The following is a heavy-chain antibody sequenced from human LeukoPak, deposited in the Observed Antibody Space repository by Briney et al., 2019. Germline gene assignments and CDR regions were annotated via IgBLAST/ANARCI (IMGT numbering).Heavy chain of an antibody. CDR3: AKGYSSIHTPDY. CDR1: GFTFSTFA. CDR2: ISGGGGTS. Sequence: GGSLRLSCAASGFTFSTFAMSWVRQAPGKGLEWVSGISGGGGTSYYADSVKGRFTISRDNSKNTLYLQMNSLRAEDTAVYYCAKGYSSIHTPDYWGQGTLVIVSS. J-gene: IGHJ4*02. V-gene: IGHV3-23*01. D-gene: IGHD6-13*01.